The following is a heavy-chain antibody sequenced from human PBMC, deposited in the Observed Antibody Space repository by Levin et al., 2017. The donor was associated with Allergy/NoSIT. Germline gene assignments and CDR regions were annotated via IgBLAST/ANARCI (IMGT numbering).Heavy chain of an antibody. V-gene: IGHV4-4*07. Sequence: GSLRLSCTVSGGSISSYYWTWIRQPAGKGLEWIGRILASGITNDNPSLKSRVTMSVDTSKDQFSLNLSSATAADTTVYYCVRGGGGAYQFDPWGQGTLVTVSS. CDR3: VRGGGGAYQFDP. CDR2: ILASGIT. J-gene: IGHJ5*01. D-gene: IGHD1-26*01. CDR1: GGSISSYY.